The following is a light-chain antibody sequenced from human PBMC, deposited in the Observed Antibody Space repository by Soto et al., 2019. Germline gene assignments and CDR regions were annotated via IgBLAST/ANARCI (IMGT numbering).Light chain of an antibody. CDR2: TVS. CDR1: QSLVYSDGNTY. Sequence: DVVMTQSPLSLPVTLGQPASISCRSSQSLVYSDGNTYLNWFQQRPGQPPRRLIFTVSKRDSGVPARFSGSGSGTDFTLKISRVEAEDVRLYYCLQRTHWPLTFRQATRLQIK. J-gene: IGKJ5*01. V-gene: IGKV2-30*01. CDR3: LQRTHWPLT.